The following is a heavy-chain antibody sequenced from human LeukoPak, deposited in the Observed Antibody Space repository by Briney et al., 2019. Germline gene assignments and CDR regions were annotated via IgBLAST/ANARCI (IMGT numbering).Heavy chain of an antibody. CDR2: INPNSGGT. V-gene: IGHV1-2*02. CDR3: ARARRSYDSSGYWFDP. J-gene: IGHJ5*02. Sequence: ASVKVSCKASGYTFTGYYMHWVRQAPGQGLEWMGWINPNSGGTNYAQKFQGRVTMTRDTSISTAYMELSRLRSDDTAVYYCARARRSYDSSGYWFDPWGQGTLVTVSS. CDR1: GYTFTGYY. D-gene: IGHD3-22*01.